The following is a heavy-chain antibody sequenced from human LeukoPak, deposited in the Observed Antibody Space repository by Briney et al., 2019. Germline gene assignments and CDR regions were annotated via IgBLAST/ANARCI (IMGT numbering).Heavy chain of an antibody. J-gene: IGHJ2*01. CDR3: ARVGDHYHWYLDL. D-gene: IGHD3-10*01. Sequence: GGSLRLSCAASGFSVSTNYMNWVRQAPGKGLEWVSILYSGSSTYYTHSVKGRFTISRDNSRNTLYLHMTNLRAEDTAVYYCARVGDHYHWYLDLWGRGSLLTVSS. CDR2: LYSGSST. V-gene: IGHV3-53*01. CDR1: GFSVSTNY.